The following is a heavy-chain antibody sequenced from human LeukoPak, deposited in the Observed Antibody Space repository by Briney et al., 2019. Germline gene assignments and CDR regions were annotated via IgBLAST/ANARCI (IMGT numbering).Heavy chain of an antibody. J-gene: IGHJ6*02. CDR1: GFTFSSYW. V-gene: IGHV3-74*01. CDR3: ARDISVHYCSGGGCYPFYYYYGLDV. Sequence: GGSLRLSCAASGFTFSSYWMHWVRQAPGKGLVWVSRINSDGSSTNYADSVKGRFTISRDNAKNTLYLQINSLRAEDTAVYYCARDISVHYCSGGGCYPFYYYYGLDVWGQGSSVTVSS. CDR2: INSDGSST. D-gene: IGHD2-15*01.